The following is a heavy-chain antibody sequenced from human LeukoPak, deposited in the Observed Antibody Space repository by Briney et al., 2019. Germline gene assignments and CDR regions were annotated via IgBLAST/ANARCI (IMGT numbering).Heavy chain of an antibody. Sequence: SQTLSLTCAISGDSVTANSAAWNWIRHSPSRGLEWLGRTYYRSKWYSDYAVSVQSRIIISADTSKNRFSLQLNSVTPEDTAVYYCASGYQLHDWGQGTLVTVSS. J-gene: IGHJ4*02. CDR2: TYYRSKWYS. CDR3: ASGYQLHD. D-gene: IGHD3-22*01. CDR1: GDSVTANSAA. V-gene: IGHV6-1*01.